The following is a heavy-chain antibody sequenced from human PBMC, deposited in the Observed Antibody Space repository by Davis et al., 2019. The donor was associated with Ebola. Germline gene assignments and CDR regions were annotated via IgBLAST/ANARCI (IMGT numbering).Heavy chain of an antibody. CDR1: GGSISTTSYY. V-gene: IGHV4-39*07. Sequence: MPSETLSLTCSVSGGSISTTSYYWGWIRQPPGKGLEWIGSIYYSGSTYYNPSLKSRVTISVDTSKNQFSLKLSSVTAADTAVYYCARGTSSSIPPLYYYYGMDVWGKGTTVTVSS. CDR2: IYYSGST. CDR3: ARGTSSSIPPLYYYYGMDV. D-gene: IGHD6-13*01. J-gene: IGHJ6*04.